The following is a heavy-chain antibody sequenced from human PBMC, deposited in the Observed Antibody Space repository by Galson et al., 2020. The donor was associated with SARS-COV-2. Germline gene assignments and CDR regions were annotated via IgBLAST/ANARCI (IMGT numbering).Heavy chain of an antibody. Sequence: ASVKVSCKASGYTINTYDINWVRQVPGQGLQWMGWMNPKSGNTSFVKRFQSRVTITRDTSTNTAYMELRSLTSEDTALYFWTRGRGFLAAFDFWGQGTLVTVSS. CDR1: GYTINTYD. J-gene: IGHJ4*02. D-gene: IGHD3-10*01. CDR2: MNPKSGNT. V-gene: IGHV1-8*02. CDR3: TRGRGFLAAFDF.